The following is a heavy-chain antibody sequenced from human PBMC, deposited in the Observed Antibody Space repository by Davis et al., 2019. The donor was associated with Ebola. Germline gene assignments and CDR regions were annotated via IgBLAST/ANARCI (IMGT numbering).Heavy chain of an antibody. Sequence: GGSLRLSCAASGFTFSSYAMHWVRQAPGKGLEWVAVISYDGSNKYYADSVKGRFTISRDNSKNTLYLQMNSLRAEDTAVYYCARAGTIFGVVTPSGYWGQGTLVTVSS. CDR1: GFTFSSYA. D-gene: IGHD3-3*01. CDR3: ARAGTIFGVVTPSGY. CDR2: ISYDGSNK. J-gene: IGHJ4*02. V-gene: IGHV3-30*04.